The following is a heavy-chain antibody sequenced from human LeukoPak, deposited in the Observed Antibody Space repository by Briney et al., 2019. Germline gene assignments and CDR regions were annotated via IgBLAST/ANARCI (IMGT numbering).Heavy chain of an antibody. V-gene: IGHV4-59*13. Sequence: SETLSLTCTVSGGPITNYFWSWIRQPPGKGLEWIGSISDSGSTNYNPSLKSRVTMSVDSSKNHFSLKLTSVTAADTAVYYCTSSSWYDFDYWGQGTLVTVSS. CDR1: GGPITNYF. CDR3: TSSSWYDFDY. J-gene: IGHJ4*02. CDR2: ISDSGST. D-gene: IGHD6-13*01.